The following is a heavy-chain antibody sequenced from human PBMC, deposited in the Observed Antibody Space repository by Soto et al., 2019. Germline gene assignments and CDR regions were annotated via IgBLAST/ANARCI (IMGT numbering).Heavy chain of an antibody. V-gene: IGHV4-30-4*02. CDR2: IYYSGST. Sequence: SETLSLTCTVSGGSISSGDYYWSWIRQPPGKGLEWIGYIYYSGSTYYNPSLKSRVTISVDTSKNQFSLKLSSVTAADTAVYYCARVTMVRGPKEDYYYYYGMDVWGQGTTVS. CDR1: GGSISSGDYY. CDR3: ARVTMVRGPKEDYYYYYGMDV. J-gene: IGHJ6*02. D-gene: IGHD3-10*01.